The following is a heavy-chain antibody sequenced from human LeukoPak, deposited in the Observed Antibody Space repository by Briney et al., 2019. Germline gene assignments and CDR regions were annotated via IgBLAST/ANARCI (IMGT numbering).Heavy chain of an antibody. CDR3: ARSPHNSAWYEKWFDP. J-gene: IGHJ5*02. D-gene: IGHD6-19*01. Sequence: PSETLSLTCTVSGGSISTYYWSWIRQSPGKGLEWIADISASGGTNYNPSLESRVTVSIDSSKNQFSLKLSSVTAADTAVFYCARSPHNSAWYEKWFDPWGQGTLSPSPQ. V-gene: IGHV4-4*08. CDR2: ISASGGT. CDR1: GGSISTYY.